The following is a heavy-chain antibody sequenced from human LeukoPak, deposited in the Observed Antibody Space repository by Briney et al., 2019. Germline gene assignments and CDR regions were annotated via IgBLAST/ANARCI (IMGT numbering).Heavy chain of an antibody. CDR1: GLTFSTYW. CDR2: INTDGSST. CDR3: TRDLMDYDVSTGLHHYYMDV. Sequence: GGSLRLSCAASGLTFSTYWMHWVRQAPGKGLVWVSRINTDGSSTSYADSVKGRFTISRDNAKNTLYLQMNTLRVEDTAVYYCTRDLMDYDVSTGLHHYYMDVWGQGTTVTVSS. V-gene: IGHV3-74*01. J-gene: IGHJ6*02. D-gene: IGHD3-9*01.